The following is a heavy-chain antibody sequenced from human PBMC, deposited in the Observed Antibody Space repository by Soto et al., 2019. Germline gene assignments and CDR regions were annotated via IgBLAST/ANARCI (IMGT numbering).Heavy chain of an antibody. D-gene: IGHD3-3*01. V-gene: IGHV4-59*01. CDR1: GGSISSYY. Sequence: AETLSLTCTVSGGSISSYYWSWIRQPPGKGLEWIGYIYYSGSTNYNPSLKSRVTISVDTSKNQFSLKLSSVTAADTAVYYCARVLGDYDFWSGYFRWFDPWGQGTLVTVS. J-gene: IGHJ5*02. CDR2: IYYSGST. CDR3: ARVLGDYDFWSGYFRWFDP.